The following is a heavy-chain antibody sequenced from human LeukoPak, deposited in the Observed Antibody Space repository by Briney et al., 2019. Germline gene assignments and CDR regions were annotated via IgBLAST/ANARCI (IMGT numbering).Heavy chain of an antibody. D-gene: IGHD1-26*01. CDR3: AKDFGPRGVGATPQY. Sequence: PGGSLRLSCAASGFTLSSYSMNWVRQGPGKGLEWVSFISWHGETTYYSDSVKGRFTISRDSGTNSLYLQMNRLRTEDTGFYYCAKDFGPRGVGATPQYWGQGTVVIVSS. CDR2: ISWHGETT. J-gene: IGHJ4*02. V-gene: IGHV3-43*01. CDR1: GFTLSSYS.